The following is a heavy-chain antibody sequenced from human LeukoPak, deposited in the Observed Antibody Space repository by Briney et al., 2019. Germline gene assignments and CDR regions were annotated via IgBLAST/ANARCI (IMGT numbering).Heavy chain of an antibody. CDR2: IKRQTEGWTT. V-gene: IGHV3-15*01. J-gene: IGHJ4*02. CDR3: SRNADHDW. Sequence: PGGSLRLSCAASGFTFSDAWMNWVRQTPGKGLEWVARIKRQTEGWTTDYSVPVPGRFTISRDNSKSTLYLQMNIRETEDTALYYCSRNADHDWWGQGTLVTVSS. CDR1: GFTFSDAW. D-gene: IGHD1-14*01.